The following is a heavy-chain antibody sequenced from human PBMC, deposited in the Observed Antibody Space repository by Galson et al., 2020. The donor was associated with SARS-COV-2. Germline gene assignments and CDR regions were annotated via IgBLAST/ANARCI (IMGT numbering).Heavy chain of an antibody. CDR3: ARSSSGSYYGYFDY. CDR1: GFTFSSYA. V-gene: IGHV3-30*04. D-gene: IGHD1-26*01. CDR2: ISYDGSNK. Sequence: GESLKISCAASGFTFSSYAMHWVRQAPGKGLEWVAVISYDGSNKYYADSVKGRFTISRDNSKNTLYLQMNSLRAEDTAVYYCARSSSGSYYGYFDYWGQGTLVTVSS. J-gene: IGHJ4*02.